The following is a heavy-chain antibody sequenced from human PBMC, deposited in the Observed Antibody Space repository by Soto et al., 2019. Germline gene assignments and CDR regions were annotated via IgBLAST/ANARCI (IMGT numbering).Heavy chain of an antibody. V-gene: IGHV3-7*01. Sequence: PGGSLRLSCAASGFTFSSYWMSWVRQAPGKGLEWVANIKQDGSEKYYVDSVKGRFTISRDNAKNSLYLQMNSLRAEDTAVYYCARFNSYDFWSGYYTEEYYFDYWGQGTLVTVSS. D-gene: IGHD3-3*01. CDR3: ARFNSYDFWSGYYTEEYYFDY. CDR1: GFTFSSYW. CDR2: IKQDGSEK. J-gene: IGHJ4*02.